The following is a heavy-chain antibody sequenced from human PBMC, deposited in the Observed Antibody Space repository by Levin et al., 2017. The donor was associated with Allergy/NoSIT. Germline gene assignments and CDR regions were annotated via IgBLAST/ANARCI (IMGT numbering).Heavy chain of an antibody. CDR3: AKSVGYCSTTRCYRYNYYGLDV. CDR1: GFTFSSYV. D-gene: IGHD2-2*01. Sequence: GGSLRLSCAASGFTFSSYVMSWVRQAPGKGLEWVSGISGSGGSTYYADSMKGRFTISRDNSKNTLYLQMNSLRAEDTAVFYCAKSVGYCSTTRCYRYNYYGLDVWGRGTTVTVSS. CDR2: ISGSGGST. J-gene: IGHJ6*02. V-gene: IGHV3-23*01.